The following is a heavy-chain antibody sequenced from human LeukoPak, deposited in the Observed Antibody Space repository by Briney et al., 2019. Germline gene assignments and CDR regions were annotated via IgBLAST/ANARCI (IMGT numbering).Heavy chain of an antibody. J-gene: IGHJ4*02. Sequence: GRSLRLSCAASGFTFSSYGMHWVRQAPGKGLEWVAVIWYDGSNKYYADSVKGRFTISRDNSKNTLYLQMNSLRAEDTGVYYCAREGGAVASTFDYWGQGTLVTVSS. CDR1: GFTFSSYG. D-gene: IGHD6-19*01. CDR2: IWYDGSNK. CDR3: AREGGAVASTFDY. V-gene: IGHV3-33*01.